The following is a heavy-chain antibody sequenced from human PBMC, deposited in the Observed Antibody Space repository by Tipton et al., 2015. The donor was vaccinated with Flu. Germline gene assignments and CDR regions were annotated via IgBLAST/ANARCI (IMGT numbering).Heavy chain of an antibody. CDR1: GGSISTFY. CDR2: FYYGETT. J-gene: IGHJ4*02. Sequence: GLVKPSETLSLTCTVSGGSISTFYWSWIRQTPGKGLEWIGYFYYGETTKYNPSLKSRVTISIATSKNQFSLNLSSVSAADTAVYYCARASGVLEWRSWTFDSWGKGTLVTVSS. CDR3: ARASGVLEWRSWTFDS. D-gene: IGHD3-3*01. V-gene: IGHV4-59*01.